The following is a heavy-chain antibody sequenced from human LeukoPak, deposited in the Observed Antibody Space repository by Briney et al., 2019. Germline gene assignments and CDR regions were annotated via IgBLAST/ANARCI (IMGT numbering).Heavy chain of an antibody. Sequence: PGGSLRLSCAASGFTFSTYGMHWVRQAPGKGLEWVAVIWNDGSNKYYADSVKGRFTISRDNSKNALYLQMNSLRVEDTAVYYCAKDYSRDGYYADTFHIWGQGTMVTVSS. CDR3: AKDYSRDGYYADTFHI. V-gene: IGHV3-33*06. CDR1: GFTFSTYG. D-gene: IGHD3-3*01. CDR2: IWNDGSNK. J-gene: IGHJ3*02.